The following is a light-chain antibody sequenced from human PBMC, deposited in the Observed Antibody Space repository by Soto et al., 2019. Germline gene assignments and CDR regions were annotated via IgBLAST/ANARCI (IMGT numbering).Light chain of an antibody. CDR3: QQYNSYWT. CDR1: QNVNNC. Sequence: DIQMTQSPSTLSASVGDRVTITCRASQNVNNCLAWYQQKPGKAPKLLIHKASNLENGVPSRFSGSGSGTVFSLTISSLQPDDFATYYCQQYNSYWTFGQGTKVEIK. J-gene: IGKJ1*01. CDR2: KAS. V-gene: IGKV1-5*03.